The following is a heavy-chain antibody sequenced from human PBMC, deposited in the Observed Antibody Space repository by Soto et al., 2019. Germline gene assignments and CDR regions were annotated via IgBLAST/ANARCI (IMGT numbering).Heavy chain of an antibody. D-gene: IGHD5-12*01. Sequence: EVQLLESGGGLVQPGGSLRLSCAASGFTFSSYAMSWVRQAPGKGLEGVSALSGSGGSTYYAYSVKGRFTISRDNSKNKLYLQMNSLRAEDTAVYYCATSGLEGWFDPWGQGTLVTVSS. CDR3: ATSGLEGWFDP. J-gene: IGHJ5*02. CDR1: GFTFSSYA. V-gene: IGHV3-23*01. CDR2: LSGSGGST.